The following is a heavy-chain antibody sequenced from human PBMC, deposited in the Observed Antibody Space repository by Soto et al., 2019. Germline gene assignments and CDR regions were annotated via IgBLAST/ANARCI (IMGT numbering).Heavy chain of an antibody. J-gene: IGHJ4*02. CDR2: IYSGGNT. Sequence: EVQLVDSGGGLIQPGGSLRLSSAAFGFTVSGNYMNWVRQAPGKGLEWVSTIYSGGNTYYADSVKGRFTISRDNYKNTLYLQMNSLRAEDTAVYYCTRGDGTSDYWGQGTLVTVSS. CDR3: TRGDGTSDY. D-gene: IGHD1-1*01. V-gene: IGHV3-53*01. CDR1: GFTVSGNY.